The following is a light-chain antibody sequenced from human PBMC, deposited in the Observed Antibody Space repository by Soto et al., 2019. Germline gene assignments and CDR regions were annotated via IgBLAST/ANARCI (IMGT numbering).Light chain of an antibody. CDR2: AAS. Sequence: DIQMTQSPSTLSASIGDRVTITCRASQGISSYLAWYQQKPGKAPKLPIYAASTLQSGVPSRFSGSGSGTDFTLTISSLQPEDFATYYCQQSYSTPRTFGQGTK. J-gene: IGKJ1*01. CDR1: QGISSY. CDR3: QQSYSTPRT. V-gene: IGKV1-39*01.